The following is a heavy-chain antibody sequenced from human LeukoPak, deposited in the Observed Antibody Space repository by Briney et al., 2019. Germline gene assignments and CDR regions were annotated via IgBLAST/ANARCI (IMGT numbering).Heavy chain of an antibody. CDR3: AKVGEQWQLDY. CDR1: VFTSTDYV. D-gene: IGHD6-19*01. CDR2: IRYDGGTK. Sequence: GRTLRPSPEASVFTSTDYVMHRGREAPGPQLGWVAFIRYDGGTKYYTDSVRGRFTVSRDNSKNTLYLQMSSLRAEDTAVYYCAKVGEQWQLDYWGQGTLVTVSS. V-gene: IGHV3-30*02. J-gene: IGHJ4*02.